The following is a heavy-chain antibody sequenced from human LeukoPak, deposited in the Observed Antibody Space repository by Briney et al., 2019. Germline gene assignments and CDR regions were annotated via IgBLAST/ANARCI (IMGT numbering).Heavy chain of an antibody. CDR3: ARPRGPHSSGWYWFDY. Sequence: GESLKISCKGSGYSFTSYWIGWVRQMPGKGLEWMGIIYPGDSDTRYSPSFQGQVTISADKSISTAYLQWSSLKASDTAMYYCARPRGPHSSGWYWFDYWGQGTLVTVSS. D-gene: IGHD6-19*01. CDR1: GYSFTSYW. CDR2: IYPGDSDT. J-gene: IGHJ4*02. V-gene: IGHV5-51*01.